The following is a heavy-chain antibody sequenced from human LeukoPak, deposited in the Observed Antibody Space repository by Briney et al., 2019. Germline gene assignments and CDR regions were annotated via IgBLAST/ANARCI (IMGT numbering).Heavy chain of an antibody. J-gene: IGHJ4*02. CDR3: TTGIVVVIYHPADS. CDR2: IKSKTDGGTT. Sequence: GGSLRLTCAASGFTFSNAWMSWVRQAPGKGLEWVGRIKSKTDGGTTDYPAPVKGRFTISRDDSKNTLYLQMNSLKTEDTAVYYCTTGIVVVIYHPADSWGQGTLVTVSS. D-gene: IGHD3-22*01. V-gene: IGHV3-15*01. CDR1: GFTFSNAW.